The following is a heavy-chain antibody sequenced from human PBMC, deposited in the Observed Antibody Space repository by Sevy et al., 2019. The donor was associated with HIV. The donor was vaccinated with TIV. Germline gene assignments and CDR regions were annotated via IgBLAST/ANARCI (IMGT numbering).Heavy chain of an antibody. CDR1: GFTFSSYS. CDR3: ARDGIYDFWSGYFYAFDI. CDR2: ISSSSSYI. Sequence: GGSLRLSCAASGFTFSSYSMYWVRQAPGMGLEWVSSISSSSSYIYYADSVKGRFTISRDNAKNSLYLQMNSLRAEDTAVYYCARDGIYDFWSGYFYAFDIWGQRTMVTVSS. D-gene: IGHD3-3*01. V-gene: IGHV3-21*01. J-gene: IGHJ3*02.